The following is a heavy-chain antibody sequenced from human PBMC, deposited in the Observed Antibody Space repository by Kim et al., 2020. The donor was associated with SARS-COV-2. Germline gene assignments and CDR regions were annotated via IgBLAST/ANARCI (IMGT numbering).Heavy chain of an antibody. CDR3: ATPRWLQLRGAFDS. CDR2: ISYDGSNK. J-gene: IGHJ3*02. CDR1: GFTFSSYG. Sequence: GGSLRLSCAASGFTFSSYGMHWVRQAPGKGLEWVAVISYDGSNKYYADSVKGRFTITRDNSKNTLYLQMNSQRAEDTAVYYCATPRWLQLRGAFDSWGQVTMVTVSS. D-gene: IGHD5-12*01. V-gene: IGHV3-30*03.